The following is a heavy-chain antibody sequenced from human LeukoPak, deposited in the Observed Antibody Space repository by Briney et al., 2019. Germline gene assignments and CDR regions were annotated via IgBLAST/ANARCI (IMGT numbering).Heavy chain of an antibody. CDR3: AGDWGLRFLAH. D-gene: IGHD3-3*01. J-gene: IGHJ4*02. CDR2: ISSDVSNK. CDR1: GFTFSSYA. V-gene: IGHV3-30*04. Sequence: EVSLRLSCAASGFTFSSYAMHWVRQAPGKGLEWVGVISSDVSNKYYADSVKGRFTISADNSKNTAYLQMNSLSAEDTGVYYCAGDWGLRFLAHWGQGTLVTVSS.